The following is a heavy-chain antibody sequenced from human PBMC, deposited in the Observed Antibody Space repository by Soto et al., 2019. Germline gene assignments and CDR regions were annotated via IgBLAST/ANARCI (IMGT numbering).Heavy chain of an antibody. D-gene: IGHD3-10*01. CDR1: GFTFSSYA. Sequence: QVQLVESGGGVVQPGRSLRLSCAASGFTFSSYAMHWVRQAPGKGLEWVAVISYDGSNKYYADSVKGRFTISRDNSKNTLYLQMNSLRAEDTAVYYCARAPRMVRGIPIPPHYYYYYGMDVWGQGTTVTVSS. CDR2: ISYDGSNK. J-gene: IGHJ6*02. V-gene: IGHV3-30-3*01. CDR3: ARAPRMVRGIPIPPHYYYYYGMDV.